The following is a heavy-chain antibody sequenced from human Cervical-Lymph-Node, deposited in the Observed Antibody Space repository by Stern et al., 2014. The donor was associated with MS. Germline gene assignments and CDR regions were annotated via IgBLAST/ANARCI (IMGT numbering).Heavy chain of an antibody. CDR2: IIPMFGAA. J-gene: IGHJ4*02. V-gene: IGHV1-69*06. CDR1: GGTFNTHV. Sequence: VQLVESGAEVRKPGSSVKVSCKASGGTFNTHVISWVRQARGQGLEWMGGIIPMFGAANYARKFQGRVTITADKSTSTVHMVLSSLNYEYTAMYYCANRDMGYTYGRHDYWGQGTLVTVS. CDR3: ANRDMGYTYGRHDY. D-gene: IGHD5-12*01.